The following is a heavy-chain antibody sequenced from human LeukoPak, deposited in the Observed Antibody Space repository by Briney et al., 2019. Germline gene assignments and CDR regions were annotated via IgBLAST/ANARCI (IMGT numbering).Heavy chain of an antibody. Sequence: GGSLRLSCAASGFTVSSYSMNWVRQAPGKGLEWVSSISSSSSYIYYVDSVKGRFTISRDNAKNSLYLQMNSLRAEDTAVYYCARGTSSSWYYFDYWGQGTLVTVSS. J-gene: IGHJ4*02. CDR2: ISSSSSYI. CDR1: GFTVSSYS. V-gene: IGHV3-21*01. D-gene: IGHD6-13*01. CDR3: ARGTSSSWYYFDY.